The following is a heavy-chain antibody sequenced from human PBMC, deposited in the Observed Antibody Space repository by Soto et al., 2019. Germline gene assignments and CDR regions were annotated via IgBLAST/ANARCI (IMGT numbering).Heavy chain of an antibody. D-gene: IGHD2-15*01. J-gene: IGHJ5*02. V-gene: IGHV1-18*01. CDR3: ARVIRAKVYWGCCSCDGEHPVHNCVQTTRVTDP. CDR2: ISAYNGNT. CDR1: GYTVTSYG. Sequence: ASVKVACKASGYTVTSYGISWVRQAPGQGLEWMGWISAYNGNTNYAQKLQGRVTMTTDTSTSTAYMELRSLRSDDTAVYYCARVIRAKVYWGCCSCDGEHPVHNCVQTTRVTDP.